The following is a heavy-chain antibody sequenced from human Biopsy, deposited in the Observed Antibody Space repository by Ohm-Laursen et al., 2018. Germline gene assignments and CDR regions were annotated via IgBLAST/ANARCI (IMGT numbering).Heavy chain of an antibody. CDR2: INQSGRT. CDR1: GKTFSDYY. Sequence: SQTLSLTCEVYGKTFSDYYWSWIRQPPGKGLEWIGQINQSGRTNYNPSLKSRVNISADKSNNQFSLKLTSVTSADTAVYFCGNEVHGRDYWGQGTLVIVSS. V-gene: IGHV4-34*08. CDR3: GNEVHGRDY. J-gene: IGHJ4*02. D-gene: IGHD2-15*01.